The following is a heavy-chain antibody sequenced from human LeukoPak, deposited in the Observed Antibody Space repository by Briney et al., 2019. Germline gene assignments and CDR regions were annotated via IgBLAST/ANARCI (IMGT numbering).Heavy chain of an antibody. CDR2: ITSSRNTI. V-gene: IGHV3-48*02. D-gene: IGHD2-21*02. CDR1: GFTFSSYR. CDR3: ARAVTVVTRGGLVFDY. Sequence: PGGSLRLSCAASGFTFSSYRMNWVRQAPGEGLEWVSYITSSRNTIYSADSVKGRFTISRDNAKNSLFLQMNSLRDEDTSVYYCARAVTVVTRGGLVFDYWGQGTLVTVSS. J-gene: IGHJ4*02.